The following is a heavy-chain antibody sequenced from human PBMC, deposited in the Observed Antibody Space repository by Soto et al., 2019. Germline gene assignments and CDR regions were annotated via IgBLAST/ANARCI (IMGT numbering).Heavy chain of an antibody. Sequence: GASVKVCCKASGGTFSSYAISWVRQAPGQGLEWMGGIIPIFGTANYAQKFQGRVTITADESTSTAYMELSSLRSEDTAVYYWARGAQDFSTRGRDYWGPATLVTVS. CDR2: IIPIFGTA. J-gene: IGHJ4*02. CDR1: GGTFSSYA. V-gene: IGHV1-69*13. CDR3: ARGAQDFSTRGRDY. D-gene: IGHD2-2*01.